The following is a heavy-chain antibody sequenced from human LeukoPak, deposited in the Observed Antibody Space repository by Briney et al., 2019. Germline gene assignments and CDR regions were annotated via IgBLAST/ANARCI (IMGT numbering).Heavy chain of an antibody. D-gene: IGHD3-22*01. CDR2: ISSSSSYI. Sequence: PGGSLRLSCAASGFTFSSYSMNWVRQAPGKGLEWVSSISSSSSYIYYADSVKGRFTISRDNAKNSLYLQMNSLRAEDTAVYYCARGYDSSGYYYHYYFDYWGQGTLVTVSS. CDR3: ARGYDSSGYYYHYYFDY. CDR1: GFTFSSYS. V-gene: IGHV3-21*01. J-gene: IGHJ4*02.